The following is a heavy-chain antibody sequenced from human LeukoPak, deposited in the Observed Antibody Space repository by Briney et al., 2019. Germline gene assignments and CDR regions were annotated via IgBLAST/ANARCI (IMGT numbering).Heavy chain of an antibody. J-gene: IGHJ4*02. CDR1: GSTFTSYA. D-gene: IGHD5-24*01. Sequence: GGSLRLSCAASGSTFTSYAMSWVRQAPGKGLEWVSAISGGGDSTYYADSVKGRFTISRDNSKNTLYLQMNSLRAEDTAVYYCAKGQLATIRGYFDFWGQGTLVTVSS. CDR3: AKGQLATIRGYFDF. CDR2: ISGGGDST. V-gene: IGHV3-23*01.